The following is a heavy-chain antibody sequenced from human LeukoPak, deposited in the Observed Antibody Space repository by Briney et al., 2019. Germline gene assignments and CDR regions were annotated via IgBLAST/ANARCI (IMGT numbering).Heavy chain of an antibody. CDR1: GFTFDDYA. CDR3: AKDRATYYYGSGSYPL. D-gene: IGHD3-10*01. Sequence: GGSLRLSCAASGFTFDDYAMHWVRHAPGKGLEWVAYLQYDGSNKQYADSVKGRFSISRDNSKNILYLQMNSLRAEDTAVYYCAKDRATYYYGSGSYPLWGQGTLVTVSS. CDR2: LQYDGSNK. V-gene: IGHV3-30*02. J-gene: IGHJ4*02.